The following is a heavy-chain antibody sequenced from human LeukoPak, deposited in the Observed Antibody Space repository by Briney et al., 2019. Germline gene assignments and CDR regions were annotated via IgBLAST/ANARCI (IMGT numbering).Heavy chain of an antibody. CDR2: IYPGDSDT. Sequence: GESLKISCKGSGYSFTSYWIGWARQMPGKGLEWMGIIYPGDSDTRYSPSFQGQVTISADKSISTAYLQWSSLKASDTAMYYCARLGVTAVTTPNWFDPWGQGTLVTVSS. CDR3: ARLGVTAVTTPNWFDP. CDR1: GYSFTSYW. D-gene: IGHD4-17*01. J-gene: IGHJ5*02. V-gene: IGHV5-51*01.